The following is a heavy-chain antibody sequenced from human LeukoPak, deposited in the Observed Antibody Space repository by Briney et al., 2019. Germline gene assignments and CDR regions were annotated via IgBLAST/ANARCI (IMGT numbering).Heavy chain of an antibody. J-gene: IGHJ4*02. CDR1: GGSISSYY. V-gene: IGHV4-59*01. CDR3: AKYVWGSYPTFEDY. D-gene: IGHD3-16*02. CDR2: ISYSGST. Sequence: SETLSLTXTVSGGSISSYYWSWIWQPPGKGLEWIGYISYSGSTNYNPSLKSRVTISVDTSKNQFSLKLSSVTAADTAVYYCAKYVWGSYPTFEDYWGQGTLVTVSS.